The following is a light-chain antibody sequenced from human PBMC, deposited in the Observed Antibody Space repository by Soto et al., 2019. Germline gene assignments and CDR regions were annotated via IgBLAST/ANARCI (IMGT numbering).Light chain of an antibody. CDR3: QHYRTS. J-gene: IGKJ4*01. V-gene: IGKV3-20*01. CDR2: GAT. Sequence: EIVLTQSPGTLSLSPGERATLSCRASQSVSSSYLAWYQQKPGQAPRQLIYGATSRATGIPDRFSGSGSGTHFALTHTRLEPEDFAVYYCQHYRTSFGGGTRVEIK. CDR1: QSVSSSY.